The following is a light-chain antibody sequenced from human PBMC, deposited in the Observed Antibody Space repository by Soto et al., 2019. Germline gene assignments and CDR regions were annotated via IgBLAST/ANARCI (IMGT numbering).Light chain of an antibody. J-gene: IGKJ1*01. Sequence: DIQMTQSPSSVSASVGDRVTITCRASQGMNNWLAWYQQKPGKAPELLMYDASSLEGGVPSRFSGSGSGTEFTLNISSPQPDDFATHHCQQYCSFSTFGQVTKVDIK. CDR2: DAS. V-gene: IGKV1-5*01. CDR3: QQYCSFST. CDR1: QGMNNW.